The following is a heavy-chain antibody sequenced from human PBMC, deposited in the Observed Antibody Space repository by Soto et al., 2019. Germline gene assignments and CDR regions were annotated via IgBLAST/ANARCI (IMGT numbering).Heavy chain of an antibody. J-gene: IGHJ6*03. CDR1: GFTFDDYA. CDR3: AKDRVHYYYYMDV. V-gene: IGHV3-9*01. CDR2: ISWNSGSI. Sequence: SGGSLRLSCAASGFTFDDYAMHWVRQAPGKGLEWVSGISWNSGSIGYADSVKGRFTISRDNAKNSLYLQMNSLRAEDTALYYCAKDRVHYYYYMDVWGKGTTVTLAS.